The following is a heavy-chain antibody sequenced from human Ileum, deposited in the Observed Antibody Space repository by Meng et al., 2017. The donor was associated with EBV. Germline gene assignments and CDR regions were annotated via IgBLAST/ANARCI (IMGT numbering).Heavy chain of an antibody. D-gene: IGHD4-11*01. CDR1: GYSFITHG. V-gene: IGHV1-18*01. CDR2: ISAYNGKT. Sequence: QVQLVQSGGEVKKPGASVKVSCKTSGYSFITHGISWVRQAPGQGLEWMGWISAYNGKTNYAQNLQGRVTLTTDTSTSTAYMELRSLKSDDTAVYYWVTTTQDRGYFDYWGQGSLVTVSS. CDR3: VTTTQDRGYFDY. J-gene: IGHJ4*02.